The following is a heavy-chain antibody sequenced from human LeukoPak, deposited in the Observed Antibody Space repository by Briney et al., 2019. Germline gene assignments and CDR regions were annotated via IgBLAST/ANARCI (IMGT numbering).Heavy chain of an antibody. V-gene: IGHV3-30*03. Sequence: PGRSLRLSCAASGFTFSSYGMHWVRQAPGKGLEWVAVISYDGSNKYYADSVKGRFTISRDNAKNSLYLQMNSLRAEDTAVYYCARAGGYDYVWGSYRYPLFDYWGQGTLVTVSS. D-gene: IGHD3-16*02. CDR1: GFTFSSYG. CDR3: ARAGGYDYVWGSYRYPLFDY. J-gene: IGHJ4*02. CDR2: ISYDGSNK.